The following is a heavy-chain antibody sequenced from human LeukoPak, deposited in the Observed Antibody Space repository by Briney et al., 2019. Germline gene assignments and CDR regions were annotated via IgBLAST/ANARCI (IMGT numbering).Heavy chain of an antibody. Sequence: GGSLRLSCAASGFTSSSCWMHWVRQAPGKGLVWVSRINSDGSSTSYADSVKGRFTISRDNAKNSLYLQMNSLRAEDTAVYYCARDGDTAIRGVNFDYWGQGTLVTVSA. CDR2: INSDGSST. V-gene: IGHV3-74*01. D-gene: IGHD2-21*02. CDR3: ARDGDTAIRGVNFDY. J-gene: IGHJ4*02. CDR1: GFTSSSCW.